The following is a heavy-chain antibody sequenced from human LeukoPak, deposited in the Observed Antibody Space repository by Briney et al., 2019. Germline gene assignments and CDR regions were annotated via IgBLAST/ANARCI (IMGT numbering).Heavy chain of an antibody. Sequence: SETLSLTCAVYGGSFSGYYWSWIRQPPGKGLEWIGEINHSGSTNYNPSLKSRVTISVDTSENQFSLRLSSLTAADMAVYYCARGGSGYYGSGSHYKSWGQGTLVTVSS. J-gene: IGHJ5*02. V-gene: IGHV4-34*01. CDR3: ARGGSGYYGSGSHYKS. D-gene: IGHD3-10*01. CDR1: GGSFSGYY. CDR2: INHSGST.